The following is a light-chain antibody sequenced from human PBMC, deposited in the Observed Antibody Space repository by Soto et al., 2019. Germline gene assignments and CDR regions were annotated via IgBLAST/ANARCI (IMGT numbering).Light chain of an antibody. J-gene: IGLJ3*02. CDR3: NSYTSGSTWV. CDR2: DVN. Sequence: QSALTQPASVSGSPGQSITISCTGTSSDVGGFNYVSWFQHHPGKAPKLIIYDVNNRPSGISNRFSGSKSGSTASLTISGLQADDEADDYCNSYTSGSTWVFGGGTKVTVL. V-gene: IGLV2-14*03. CDR1: SSDVGGFNY.